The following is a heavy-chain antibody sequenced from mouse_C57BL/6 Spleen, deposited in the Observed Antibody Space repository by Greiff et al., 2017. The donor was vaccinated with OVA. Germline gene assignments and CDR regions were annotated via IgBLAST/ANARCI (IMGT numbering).Heavy chain of an antibody. D-gene: IGHD2-3*01. V-gene: IGHV5-17*01. CDR3: AKSDGYWGFAY. J-gene: IGHJ3*01. Sequence: EVKLVESGGGLVKPGGSLKLSCAASGFTFSDYGMHWVRQAPEKGLEWVAYISSGSSTIYYADTVKGRFTISRDNAKNTLFLQMTSLRSEDTAMYYCAKSDGYWGFAYWGQGTLVTVSA. CDR1: GFTFSDYG. CDR2: ISSGSSTI.